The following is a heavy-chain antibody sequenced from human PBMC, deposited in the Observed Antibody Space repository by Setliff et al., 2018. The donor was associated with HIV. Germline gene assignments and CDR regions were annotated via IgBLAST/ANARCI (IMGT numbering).Heavy chain of an antibody. V-gene: IGHV3-23*01. CDR1: GFTFSNFA. J-gene: IGHJ5*02. D-gene: IGHD3-3*01. CDR3: ARGAYYNFWSGYSAGGGSLGP. Sequence: PGGSLRLSCAASGFTFSNFATSWVRLTPGKGLEWVSGITDSGSTTYYDDSVKGRFTISRDNSKNTLYLQINSLRAEDTAVYYCARGAYYNFWSGYSAGGGSLGPWGQGTLVTVSS. CDR2: ITDSGSTT.